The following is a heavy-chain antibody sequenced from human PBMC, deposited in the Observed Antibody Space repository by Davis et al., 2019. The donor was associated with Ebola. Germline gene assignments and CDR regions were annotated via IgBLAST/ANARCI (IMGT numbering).Heavy chain of an antibody. V-gene: IGHV5-51*01. CDR2: IYPGDSDT. D-gene: IGHD5-24*01. Sequence: KVSCKGSGYSFTSYWIGWVRQMPGKGLEWMGIIYPGDSDTRYSPSFQGQVTISADKSVSTAYLQWSSLKASDTAIYYCARGTNAYNPGGYFDSWGQGTLVTVSS. CDR1: GYSFTSYW. J-gene: IGHJ4*02. CDR3: ARGTNAYNPGGYFDS.